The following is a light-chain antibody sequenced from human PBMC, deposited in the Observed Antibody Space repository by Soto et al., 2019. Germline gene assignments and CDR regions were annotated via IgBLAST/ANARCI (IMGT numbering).Light chain of an antibody. V-gene: IGKV3-11*01. CDR2: DAS. J-gene: IGKJ4*01. CDR3: QQRANWSLT. CDR1: QSVSSY. Sequence: EIVLTQSPATLSLSPGERATLSCRASQSVSSYLAWYQQKPGQAPRLLIHDASNRATGIPARFSGSVSGTDFTLTSSSLEPEDFAVYYCQQRANWSLTFGGGTKVEIK.